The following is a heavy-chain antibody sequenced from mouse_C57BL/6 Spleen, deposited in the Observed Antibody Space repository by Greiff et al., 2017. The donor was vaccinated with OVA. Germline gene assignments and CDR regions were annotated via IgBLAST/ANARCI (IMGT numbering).Heavy chain of an antibody. CDR2: IDPSDSYT. J-gene: IGHJ2*01. CDR3: AKSPCGSSDY. V-gene: IGHV1-69*01. CDR1: GYTFTSYW. D-gene: IGHD1-1*01. Sequence: QVQLQQPGAELVMPGASVKLSCKASGYTFTSYWMHWVKQRPGQGLEWIGEIDPSDSYTNYNQKFKGKSTLTVDRSSSTAYMQLSSLTSEDSAVYNCAKSPCGSSDYWGQGTTLTVSS.